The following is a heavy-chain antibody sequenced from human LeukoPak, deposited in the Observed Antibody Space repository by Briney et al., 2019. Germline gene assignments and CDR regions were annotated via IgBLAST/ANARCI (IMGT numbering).Heavy chain of an antibody. CDR2: IVPILGIA. Sequence: SVKVSCKASGGTFSSYTISRVRQAPEQGLEWMGRIVPILGIANYAQKFQGRVTITADKSTSTAYMELSSLRSEDTAVYYCARSCSGGSCYESDFDYWGQGTLVTVSS. D-gene: IGHD2-15*01. CDR3: ARSCSGGSCYESDFDY. V-gene: IGHV1-69*02. CDR1: GGTFSSYT. J-gene: IGHJ4*02.